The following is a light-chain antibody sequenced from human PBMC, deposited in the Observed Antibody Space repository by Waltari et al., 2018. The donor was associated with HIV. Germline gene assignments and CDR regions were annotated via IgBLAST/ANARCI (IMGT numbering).Light chain of an antibody. CDR1: QSLLHSNGNNY. CDR2: LAS. CDR3: LQSLHTPRFS. Sequence: DIVLTQSPLYLPVTPGESASISCRASQSLLHSNGNNYLDWYVQKPGQSPQLLIYLASHRASGVPERCSGSASGANVTMKISRVEAADVGTYYCLQSLHTPRFSFGPGTKVDI. J-gene: IGKJ3*01. V-gene: IGKV2-28*01.